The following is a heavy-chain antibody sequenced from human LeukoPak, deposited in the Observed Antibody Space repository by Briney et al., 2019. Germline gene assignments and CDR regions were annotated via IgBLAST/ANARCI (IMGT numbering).Heavy chain of an antibody. V-gene: IGHV3-48*01. J-gene: IGHJ3*02. CDR2: VSYSSSTI. CDR1: GFTFSSYS. CDR3: ARCFDI. Sequence: GGSLRLSCAASGFTFSSYSMNWVRQAPGKGLEWISYVSYSSSTIYYADSVKGRFTISRDNAKNSLYLQMNSLRAEDTAVYYCARCFDIWGQGTMVTVSS.